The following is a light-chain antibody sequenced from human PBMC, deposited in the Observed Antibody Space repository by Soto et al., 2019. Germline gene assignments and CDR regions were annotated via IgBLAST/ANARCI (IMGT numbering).Light chain of an antibody. CDR2: GNN. CDR1: GSSIGTNT. J-gene: IGLJ2*01. Sequence: QSVLTPPPSASGTPGQRVTISCSGSGSSIGTNTVNWYRQLPGSAPKLLIYGNNQRPSGVPDRFSGSKSGTSASLGISGLQSEDEADYYCAAWDGSLNNVLFGGGTKLTVL. CDR3: AAWDGSLNNVL. V-gene: IGLV1-44*01.